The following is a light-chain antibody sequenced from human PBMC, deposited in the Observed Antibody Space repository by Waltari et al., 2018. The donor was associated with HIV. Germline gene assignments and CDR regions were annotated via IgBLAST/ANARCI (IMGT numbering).Light chain of an antibody. CDR2: AVS. V-gene: IGLV2-14*01. CDR1: SSDDGGYNY. Sequence: QSALTHPASASGSPGQSLTISCTGTSSDDGGYNYVSGYQHPPGKAPKPMISAVSNRPSGVTNRFSGSKSGNTASLTISGLQVEDEADYYCSSYTSSSTLYVFGTGTKVTVL. J-gene: IGLJ1*01. CDR3: SSYTSSSTLYV.